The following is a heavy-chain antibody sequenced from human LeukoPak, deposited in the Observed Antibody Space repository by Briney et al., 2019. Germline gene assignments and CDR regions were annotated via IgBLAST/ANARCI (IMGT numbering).Heavy chain of an antibody. V-gene: IGHV1-24*01. CDR3: AAALPNYYYYYGMDV. J-gene: IGHJ6*02. CDR1: GYTLTELS. D-gene: IGHD1-26*01. CDR2: FDPEDGET. Sequence: ASVKVSCKVSGYTLTELSMHWVRQAPGKGLEWMGGFDPEDGETIYAQKFQGRVTITADESTSTAYMELSSLRSEDTAVYYCAAALPNYYYYYGMDVWGQGTTVTVSS.